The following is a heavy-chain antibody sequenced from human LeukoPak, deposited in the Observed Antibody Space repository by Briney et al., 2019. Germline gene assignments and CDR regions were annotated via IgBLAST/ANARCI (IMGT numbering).Heavy chain of an antibody. CDR3: ARGGIAARP. CDR1: GFTFNTYT. J-gene: IGHJ5*02. V-gene: IGHV3-21*01. D-gene: IGHD6-6*01. Sequence: SGGSLRLSCAASGFTFNTYTMNWVRQAPGKGLEWVSSISTSSSYIYYADSLKGRFIISRDNARNSLYLQMNSLRAEDTAVYYCARGGIAARPWGQGTLVTVSS. CDR2: ISTSSSYI.